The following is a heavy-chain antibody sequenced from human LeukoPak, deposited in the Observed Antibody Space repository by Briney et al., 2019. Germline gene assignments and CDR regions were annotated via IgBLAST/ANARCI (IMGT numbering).Heavy chain of an antibody. J-gene: IGHJ4*02. CDR3: ARATWLPVGLYYYDSSGYYYYFDS. CDR2: IYYNGST. Sequence: PSETLSLTCTVSGGSISSYYWSWIRQPPGKGLEWIGYIYYNGSTNYNPSLKSRVTISVDTSKNQFSLKLSSVTAADTAVYYCARATWLPVGLYYYDSSGYYYYFDSWAREPWSPSPQ. D-gene: IGHD3-22*01. V-gene: IGHV4-59*01. CDR1: GGSISSYY.